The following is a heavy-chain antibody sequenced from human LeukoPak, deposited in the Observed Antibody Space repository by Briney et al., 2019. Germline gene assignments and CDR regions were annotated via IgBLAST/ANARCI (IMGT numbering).Heavy chain of an antibody. V-gene: IGHV4-30-4*01. CDR1: GGSISSGDYY. D-gene: IGHD3-22*01. CDR3: ARDPRDDSSGYYPYYFDY. J-gene: IGHJ4*02. Sequence: PSQTLSLTCTVSGGSISSGDYYWSWIRQPPGKGLEWIGYIYYSGSTYYNPSLKSRVTISVDTSKNQFSLKLSSVTAADTAVYYCARDPRDDSSGYYPYYFDYWGQGTLVTVSS. CDR2: IYYSGST.